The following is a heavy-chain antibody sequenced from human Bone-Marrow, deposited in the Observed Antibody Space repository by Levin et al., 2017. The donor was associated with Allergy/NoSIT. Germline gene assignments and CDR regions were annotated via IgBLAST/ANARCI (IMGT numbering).Heavy chain of an antibody. D-gene: IGHD3-10*01. J-gene: IGHJ5*02. V-gene: IGHV4-39*07. CDR2: IYHSGST. CDR3: ARGFIRFDP. CDR1: GGSISSGSRY. Sequence: PSETLSLTCTVSGGSISSGSRYWGWVRQPPGMGLEWIGSIYHSGSTYYNPSLESRATMSVDSSKNQFSLKLSSVTAADTAVYYCARGFIRFDPWGQGTLVTVSS.